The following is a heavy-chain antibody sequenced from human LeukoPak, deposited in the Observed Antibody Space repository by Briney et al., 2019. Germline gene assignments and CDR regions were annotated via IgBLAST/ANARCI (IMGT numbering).Heavy chain of an antibody. CDR1: GFTFSSYA. CDR3: AKNYGDYVAYFQH. D-gene: IGHD4-17*01. J-gene: IGHJ1*01. Sequence: GGSLRLSCAASGFTFSSYAMSWVRQAPGKGLEWVSATSGSGGSTYYADSVKGRFTISRDNSKNTLYLQMNSLRAEDTAVYYCAKNYGDYVAYFQHWGQGTLVTVSS. CDR2: TSGSGGST. V-gene: IGHV3-23*01.